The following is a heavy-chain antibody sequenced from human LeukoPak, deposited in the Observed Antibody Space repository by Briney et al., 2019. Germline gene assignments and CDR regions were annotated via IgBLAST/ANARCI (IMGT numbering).Heavy chain of an antibody. CDR1: GGTFSSYA. CDR3: ARVVVGADAEYSQH. J-gene: IGHJ1*01. V-gene: IGHV1-69*05. CDR2: IIPIFGTA. Sequence: GSSVKVSCKASGGTFSSYAISWVRQAPGQGLEWMGGIIPIFGTANYAQKFQGRVTITTDESTSTAYMELSSLRSEDTAVYYCARVVVGADAEYSQHWGQGTLVTVSS. D-gene: IGHD1-26*01.